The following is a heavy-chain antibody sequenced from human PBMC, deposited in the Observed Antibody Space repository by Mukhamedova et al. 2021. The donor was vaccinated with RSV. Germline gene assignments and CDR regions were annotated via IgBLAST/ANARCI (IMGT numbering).Heavy chain of an antibody. D-gene: IGHD4-17*01. Sequence: YADSVKGRFTISRDNSKNTVYLQMNSLRAEDTAVYYCATARTTVTTLSSFDYWGQGTLVTVSS. J-gene: IGHJ4*02. V-gene: IGHV3-30*01. CDR3: ATARTTVTTLSSFDY.